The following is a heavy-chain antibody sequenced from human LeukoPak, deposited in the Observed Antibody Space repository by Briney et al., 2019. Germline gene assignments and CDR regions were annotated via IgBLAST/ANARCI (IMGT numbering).Heavy chain of an antibody. CDR1: GFTFSSYA. V-gene: IGHV3-23*01. J-gene: IGHJ5*02. CDR2: IGAGGSTT. D-gene: IGHD4-11*01. CDR3: AKSATVTTNRNWFDP. Sequence: PGGSLGLSCAASGFTFSSYAMSWVRQAPGKGLEWVSGIGAGGSTTFYAESVKGRFTISRDNSKNTLYLQMNSLRAEDTAVYYCAKSATVTTNRNWFDPWGQGTLVTVSS.